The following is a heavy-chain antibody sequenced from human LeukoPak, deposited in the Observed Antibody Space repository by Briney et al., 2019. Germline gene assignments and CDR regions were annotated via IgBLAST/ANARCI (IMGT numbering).Heavy chain of an antibody. D-gene: IGHD3-3*01. CDR3: ARVPLRFLEPFDN. V-gene: IGHV4-34*01. J-gene: IGHJ4*02. CDR2: INHSGTT. CDR1: GGSLKDNY. Sequence: SETLSLTCAVYGGSLKDNYWSWIRQPPGKRLEWIGEINHSGTTNYNPSLKSRVTMSLDTSKNQLSLKLNSVTAADTAVYYCARVPLRFLEPFDNWGQGTLVTVSS.